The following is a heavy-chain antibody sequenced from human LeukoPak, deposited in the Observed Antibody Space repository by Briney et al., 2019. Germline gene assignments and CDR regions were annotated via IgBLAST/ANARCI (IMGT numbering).Heavy chain of an antibody. CDR3: ARDPTIFGVVINRYYFDY. CDR2: IIPILGIA. Sequence: SVKVSCKASGGTFSSYTISWVRQAPGQGLEWMGRIIPILGIANYAQKFQGRVTITADKSTSTAYMELSSLRSEDTAVYYCARDPTIFGVVINRYYFDYRGQGTLVTVSS. D-gene: IGHD3-3*01. CDR1: GGTFSSYT. V-gene: IGHV1-69*04. J-gene: IGHJ4*02.